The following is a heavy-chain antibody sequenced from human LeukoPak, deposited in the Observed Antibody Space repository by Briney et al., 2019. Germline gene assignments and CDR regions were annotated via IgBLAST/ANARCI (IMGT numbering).Heavy chain of an antibody. D-gene: IGHD5-18*01. V-gene: IGHV3-23*01. CDR3: AKARVADTAIEKLYYFRY. Sequence: ADSVKGRFTISRDNSKNTLYLQMNSLRAEDTAVYYCAKARVADTAIEKLYYFRYWGQGTLVTVSS. J-gene: IGHJ4*02.